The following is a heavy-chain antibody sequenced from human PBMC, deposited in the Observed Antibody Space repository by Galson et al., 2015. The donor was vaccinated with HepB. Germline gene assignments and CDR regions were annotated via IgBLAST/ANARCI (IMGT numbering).Heavy chain of an antibody. D-gene: IGHD3-10*01. CDR2: ISSNGGST. Sequence: SLRLSCAASGFTFSSYAMHWVRQAPGKGLEYVSAISSNGGSTYYADSVKGRFTISRDNSKNTLYLQMSSLRAEDTAVYYCVKGGWFGELLGPYYFDYWGQGTLVTVSS. CDR3: VKGGWFGELLGPYYFDY. V-gene: IGHV3-64D*06. J-gene: IGHJ4*02. CDR1: GFTFSSYA.